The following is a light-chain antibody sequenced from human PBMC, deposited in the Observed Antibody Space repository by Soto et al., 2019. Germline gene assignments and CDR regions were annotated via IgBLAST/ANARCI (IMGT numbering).Light chain of an antibody. Sequence: QSVLTQPPSASGTPGQRVTISCSGSSSNIGRNTVNWYQQLPGTAPKLLIYSNNERPSGVPDRFSDSKSGTSASLAISGLQSEDEGDYYCAAWDDSLNGPVFGGGTKLTVL. CDR1: SSNIGRNT. J-gene: IGLJ2*01. CDR3: AAWDDSLNGPV. CDR2: SNN. V-gene: IGLV1-44*01.